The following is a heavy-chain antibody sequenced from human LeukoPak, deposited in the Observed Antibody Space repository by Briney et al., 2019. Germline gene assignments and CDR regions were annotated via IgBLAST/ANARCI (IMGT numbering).Heavy chain of an antibody. Sequence: ASVKVSCKASGYIFTGYYVHWVRQAPGQGLEWMGWINPNSGDTNYEQKFQGRVTMTRDTSISTAYMELSSLTSDDTAVYYCARAGGGLDYWGQGTLVTVSS. CDR1: GYIFTGYY. V-gene: IGHV1-2*02. CDR3: ARAGGGLDY. D-gene: IGHD3-16*01. J-gene: IGHJ4*02. CDR2: INPNSGDT.